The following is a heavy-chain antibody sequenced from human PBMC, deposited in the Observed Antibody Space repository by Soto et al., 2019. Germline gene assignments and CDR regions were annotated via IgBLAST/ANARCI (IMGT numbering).Heavy chain of an antibody. CDR3: ARGKYDFWSGYPLFD. J-gene: IGHJ4*02. CDR2: IYSGNST. D-gene: IGHD3-3*01. Sequence: GGSLRLSCAASGFTVSRNYMSWVRQAPGKGLEWVSVIYSGNSTYYADSVKGRFTISRDISKNTLYLQMNSLRSEDTAVYYCARGKYDFWSGYPLFDWGQGTLVTVSS. CDR1: GFTVSRNY. V-gene: IGHV3-66*01.